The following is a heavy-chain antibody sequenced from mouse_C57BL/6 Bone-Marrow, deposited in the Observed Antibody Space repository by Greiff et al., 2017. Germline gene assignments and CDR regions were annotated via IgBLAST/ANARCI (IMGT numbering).Heavy chain of an antibody. V-gene: IGHV1-52*01. Sequence: QVQLQQPGAELVRPGSSVKLSCKASGYTFTSYWMHWVKQRPIQGLEWIGNIDPSDSETHYNQKFKDKATLTVDKSSSTAYMQLSSLTSEDSAVYYCARSVGNGYFDYWGQGTTLTVSS. J-gene: IGHJ2*01. CDR3: ARSVGNGYFDY. CDR2: IDPSDSET. D-gene: IGHD1-1*02. CDR1: GYTFTSYW.